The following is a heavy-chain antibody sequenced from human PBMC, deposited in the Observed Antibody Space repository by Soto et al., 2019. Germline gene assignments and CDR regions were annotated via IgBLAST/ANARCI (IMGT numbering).Heavy chain of an antibody. D-gene: IGHD1-20*01. J-gene: IGHJ6*01. CDR3: ARLIEEVYVAGGMDG. Sequence: GESLKISCKGSGYSFTSYWIGWVRQMPGKGLEWMGIIYPGDSDTRYSPSFQGQVTISADKSISTAYLQCSSLKASATALYYWARLIEEVYVAGGMDGWGVGSEVTVSS. CDR2: IYPGDSDT. V-gene: IGHV5-51*01. CDR1: GYSFTSYW.